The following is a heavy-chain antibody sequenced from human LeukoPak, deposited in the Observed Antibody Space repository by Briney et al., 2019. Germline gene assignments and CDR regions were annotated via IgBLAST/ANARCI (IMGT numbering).Heavy chain of an antibody. CDR3: ASLLGPMVVTADY. CDR2: ISYDGSNK. CDR1: GITFSSYA. V-gene: IGHV3-30-3*01. D-gene: IGHD2-21*02. J-gene: IGHJ4*02. Sequence: PGGSLRLSCAASGITFSSYAMHWVRQAPGKGLEWVAVISYDGSNKYYADSVKGRFTISRDNSKNTLYLQMNSLRAEDTAVYYCASLLGPMVVTADYWGQGTLVTVSS.